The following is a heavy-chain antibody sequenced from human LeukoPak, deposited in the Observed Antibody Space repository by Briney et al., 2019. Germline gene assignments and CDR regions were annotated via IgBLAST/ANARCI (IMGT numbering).Heavy chain of an antibody. V-gene: IGHV3-7*01. CDR2: IKQDGSEK. Sequence: GGSLRLSCAASGFTFSSYWMSWVRQAPGKGLEWVANIKQDGSEKYYVDSVKGRFTISRDNAKNSLYLQMNSLRAEDTAVYYYARVGSGWYWGYFDYWGQGTLVTVSS. CDR1: GFTFSSYW. CDR3: ARVGSGWYWGYFDY. D-gene: IGHD6-19*01. J-gene: IGHJ4*02.